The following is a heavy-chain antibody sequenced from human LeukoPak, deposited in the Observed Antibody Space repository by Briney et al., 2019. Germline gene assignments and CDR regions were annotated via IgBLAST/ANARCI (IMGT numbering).Heavy chain of an antibody. CDR1: GFTFSSYA. D-gene: IGHD1-26*01. V-gene: IGHV3-23*01. CDR2: ISGSGGST. J-gene: IGHJ6*02. Sequence: PGGSLRLSCAASGFTFSSYAMSWVRQAPGKGLEWVSAISGSGGSTYYADSVKGRFIISRDNSKNTLYLQMNSLRAEDTAIYYCAKYYDGYYYYGMDVWGQGSTVTVSS. CDR3: AKYYDGYYYYGMDV.